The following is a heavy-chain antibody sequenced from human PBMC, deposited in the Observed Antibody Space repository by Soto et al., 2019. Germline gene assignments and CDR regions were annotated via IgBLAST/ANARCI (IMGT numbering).Heavy chain of an antibody. CDR1: GGTFSSYA. J-gene: IGHJ3*02. CDR2: IIPIFGTA. CDR3: ARVTPLSGYYWGGAFGI. Sequence: SVKVSCKASGGTFSSYAISWVRQAPGQGLEWMGGIIPIFGTANYAQKFQGRVTITADESTSTAYMELSSLRSEDTAVYYCARVTPLSGYYWGGAFGIWGQGTMVTVSS. D-gene: IGHD3-22*01. V-gene: IGHV1-69*13.